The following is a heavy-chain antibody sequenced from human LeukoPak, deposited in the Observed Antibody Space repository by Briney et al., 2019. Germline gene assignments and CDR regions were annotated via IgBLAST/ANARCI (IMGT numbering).Heavy chain of an antibody. J-gene: IGHJ4*02. Sequence: PSQTLSLTCAVSGDSITRGLYSRSYFRQPPRRGLEWIGYIYYSGSTYYNPSLKSRVTISVDTSKNQFSLKLSSVTAADTAVYYCARYRDYFDYWGQGTLVTVSS. V-gene: IGHV4-30-2*01. CDR3: ARYRDYFDY. D-gene: IGHD1-26*01. CDR1: GDSITRGLYS. CDR2: IYYSGST.